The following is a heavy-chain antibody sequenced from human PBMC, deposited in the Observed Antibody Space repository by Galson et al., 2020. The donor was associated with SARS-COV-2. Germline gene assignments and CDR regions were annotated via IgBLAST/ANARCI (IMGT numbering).Heavy chain of an antibody. Sequence: TGGSLRLSCAASGFTFSSYWMHWVRQAPGKGLVWVSRINAAGSTTNYADSVQGRFTISRDNAKDTLYLQINSLRAEDTAVYYCARDTYYDPYGMDVWGQGTTVTVSS. V-gene: IGHV3-74*01. CDR1: GFTFSSYW. J-gene: IGHJ6*02. CDR2: INAAGSTT. CDR3: ARDTYYDPYGMDV. D-gene: IGHD3-3*01.